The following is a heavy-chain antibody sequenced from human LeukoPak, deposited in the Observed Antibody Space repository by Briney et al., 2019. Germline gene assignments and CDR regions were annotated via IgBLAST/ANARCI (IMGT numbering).Heavy chain of an antibody. Sequence: SETLSLTCTVSGGSISSYDWSWIRQPAGKGLEWIGRIYISGNTYYNSSLKSRFTMSVDTSKNQLSLKLSSVSAADTAVYYCAREIYGSGSYYFDYWGQGTPVAVSS. J-gene: IGHJ4*02. CDR1: GGSISSYD. D-gene: IGHD3-10*01. CDR3: AREIYGSGSYYFDY. CDR2: IYISGNT. V-gene: IGHV4-4*07.